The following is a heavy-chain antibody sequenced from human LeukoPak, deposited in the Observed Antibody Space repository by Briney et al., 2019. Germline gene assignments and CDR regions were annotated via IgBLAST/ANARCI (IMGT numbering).Heavy chain of an antibody. CDR2: IYHSGST. CDR1: GGSISSGGYS. Sequence: PSETLSLTCAVSGGSISSGGYSWSWIRQPPGKGLERIGYIYHSGSTYYNPSLKSRVTISVDRSKNQFSLKLSSETAADTAVYYCARESPDLRGFDYWGQGTLVTVSS. V-gene: IGHV4-30-2*01. CDR3: ARESPDLRGFDY. J-gene: IGHJ4*02. D-gene: IGHD1-14*01.